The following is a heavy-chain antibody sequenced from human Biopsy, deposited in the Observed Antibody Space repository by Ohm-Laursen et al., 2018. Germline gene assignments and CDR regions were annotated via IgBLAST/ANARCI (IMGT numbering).Heavy chain of an antibody. V-gene: IGHV4-4*07. CDR3: ARDRGYYSDRTVPGYFDL. Sequence: GTLSLTCTVSGASITSYYWSWIRQPAGKGLEWIGHTYKGGNTNHNPSLKSRVSMSVDTSKNHFSLRLRSVTPADTAIYYCARDRGYYSDRTVPGYFDLWGRGTLVTVSS. CDR1: GASITSYY. D-gene: IGHD3-22*01. J-gene: IGHJ2*01. CDR2: TYKGGNT.